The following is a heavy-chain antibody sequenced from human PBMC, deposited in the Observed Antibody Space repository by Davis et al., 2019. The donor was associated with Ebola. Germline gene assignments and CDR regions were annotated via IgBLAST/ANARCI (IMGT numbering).Heavy chain of an antibody. V-gene: IGHV3-15*01. J-gene: IGHJ6*02. CDR1: GFTFSNAW. CDR2: IKSETDGGTT. Sequence: GESLKISCAASGFTFSNAWMSWVRQAPGKGLEWVGRIKSETDGGTTDYAAPVKGRFTISRDDSKNTLYLQMNSLKTEDTAVYYCTTHDYGDYVFFYYYYGMDVWGQGTTVTVSS. CDR3: TTHDYGDYVFFYYYYGMDV. D-gene: IGHD4-17*01.